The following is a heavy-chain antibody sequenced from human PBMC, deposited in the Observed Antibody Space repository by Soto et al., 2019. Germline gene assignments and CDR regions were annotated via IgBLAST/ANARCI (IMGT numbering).Heavy chain of an antibody. CDR2: ISAYNGNT. J-gene: IGHJ4*02. D-gene: IGHD3-16*02. V-gene: IGHV1-18*01. Sequence: ASVKVSCKASGYTFTSYGISWVRQAPGQGLEWMGWISAYNGNTNYARKLQGRVTMTTDTSTSTAYMELRSLRSDDTAVYYCARDVIAGSATTTFDYWGQGALVTVSS. CDR1: GYTFTSYG. CDR3: ARDVIAGSATTTFDY.